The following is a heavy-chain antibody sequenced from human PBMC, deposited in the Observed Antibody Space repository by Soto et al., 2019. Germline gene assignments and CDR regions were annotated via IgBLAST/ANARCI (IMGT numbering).Heavy chain of an antibody. CDR3: AKGSGPRGHDYDILTEYYFDY. D-gene: IGHD3-9*01. Sequence: PGGSLRVSCAASGFTFDDYTMHWVRQAPGRGLEWVSLISWDGGSTYYADSVKGRFTISRDNSKNSLYLQMNSLRTEDTALYYCAKGSGPRGHDYDILTEYYFDYWGQGTLVPVSS. CDR2: ISWDGGST. V-gene: IGHV3-43*01. CDR1: GFTFDDYT. J-gene: IGHJ4*02.